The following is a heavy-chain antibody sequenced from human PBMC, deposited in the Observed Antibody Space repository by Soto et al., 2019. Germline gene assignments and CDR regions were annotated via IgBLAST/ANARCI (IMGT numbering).Heavy chain of an antibody. Sequence: ASVNVSCKASGYTFTSYDINWVRQATGQGLEWMGWMNPNSGNTGYAQKFQGRVTMTRNTSISTAYMELSSLRSEDTAVYYCAGGAGLPFVVWLAHERIYYYGTEVWGHGTTVIVS. J-gene: IGHJ6*02. CDR2: MNPNSGNT. CDR1: GYTFTSYD. CDR3: AGGAGLPFVVWLAHERIYYYGTEV. D-gene: IGHD3-16*01. V-gene: IGHV1-8*01.